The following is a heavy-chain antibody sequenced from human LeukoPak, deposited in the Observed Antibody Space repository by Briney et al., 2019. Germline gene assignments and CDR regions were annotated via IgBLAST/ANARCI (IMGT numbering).Heavy chain of an antibody. J-gene: IGHJ4*02. CDR3: ASEAYCSGGSCSLHRVAS. CDR1: GYTFTAYY. Sequence: VASVKVSCKASGYTFTAYYMHWVRQAPGQGLEWMGWIDTNSGGTNYAQKFQGRVTITRDTSIGTAYMELSSLISDDTAVYYCASEAYCSGGSCSLHRVASWGQGTLVTVSS. V-gene: IGHV1-2*02. D-gene: IGHD2-15*01. CDR2: IDTNSGGT.